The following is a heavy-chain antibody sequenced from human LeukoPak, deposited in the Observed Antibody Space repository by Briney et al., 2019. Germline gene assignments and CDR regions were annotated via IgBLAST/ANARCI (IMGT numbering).Heavy chain of an antibody. Sequence: GRSLRLSCAASGFTFSSYGMHWVRQAPGKGLEWVAVISYDGSNKYYADSVKGRFTISRDNSKNTLYLQMNSLRAEDTAVYYCAKEAAYYNYDSWGQGTLVTVSS. D-gene: IGHD5-24*01. CDR1: GFTFSSYG. CDR2: ISYDGSNK. CDR3: AKEAAYYNYDS. V-gene: IGHV3-30*18. J-gene: IGHJ4*02.